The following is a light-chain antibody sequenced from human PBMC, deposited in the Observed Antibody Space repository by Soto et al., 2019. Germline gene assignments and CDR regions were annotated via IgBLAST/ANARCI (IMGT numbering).Light chain of an antibody. Sequence: EIVLTQSPATLSLSPGERATLSCRASQSVSSYLAWYQQKPGQAPRLLIYDASNRATGIPARFSGSGSGTDFTLTISSLVPEDFAVYYCQQRSNWPPLTFGGGTKV. CDR3: QQRSNWPPLT. J-gene: IGKJ4*01. V-gene: IGKV3-11*01. CDR1: QSVSSY. CDR2: DAS.